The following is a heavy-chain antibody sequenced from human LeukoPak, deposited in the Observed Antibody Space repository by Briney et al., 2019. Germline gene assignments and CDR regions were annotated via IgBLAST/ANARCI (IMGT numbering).Heavy chain of an antibody. CDR2: FDPEDGEK. Sequence: ASVKVSCKVSGYTLPELSMHWVRPAPGKGPEWMGGFDPEDGEKIYAQKFQGRVTMTEDTSTDTAYMELSSLRSEDTAVYYCAAIGPYSSSSYFDYWGQGTLVTVSS. D-gene: IGHD6-13*01. CDR3: AAIGPYSSSSYFDY. J-gene: IGHJ4*02. CDR1: GYTLPELS. V-gene: IGHV1-24*01.